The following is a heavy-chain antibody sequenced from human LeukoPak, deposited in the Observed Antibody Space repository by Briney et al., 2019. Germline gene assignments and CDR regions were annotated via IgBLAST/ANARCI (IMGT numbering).Heavy chain of an antibody. J-gene: IGHJ6*03. Sequence: GASVTVSCKASGYTFTSYGLGWVRQAPGQGLEWMGRITTYNGNTKYAQNFQGRVTMTTDTSTSTAYMELRSLRSDDTAVYYCARGIVPAARDYYYYYMDVWGKGTTSPSP. CDR3: ARGIVPAARDYYYYYMDV. D-gene: IGHD2-2*01. CDR1: GYTFTSYG. CDR2: ITTYNGNT. V-gene: IGHV1-18*01.